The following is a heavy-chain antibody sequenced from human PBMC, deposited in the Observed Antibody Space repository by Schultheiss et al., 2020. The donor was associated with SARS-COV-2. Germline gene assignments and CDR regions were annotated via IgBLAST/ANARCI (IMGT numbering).Heavy chain of an antibody. V-gene: IGHV3-15*07. D-gene: IGHD2-2*01. CDR3: TTGYCSSTSCSYYYYYYYMDV. CDR1: GITVRNTW. CDR2: IKSKTDGGTT. J-gene: IGHJ6*03. Sequence: GGSLRLSCAASGITVRNTWMNWVRQAPGKGLEWVGRIKSKTDGGTTDYAAPVKGRFTISRDDSKNTLYLQMNSLKTEDTAVYYCTTGYCSSTSCSYYYYYYYMDVWGKGTTVTVSS.